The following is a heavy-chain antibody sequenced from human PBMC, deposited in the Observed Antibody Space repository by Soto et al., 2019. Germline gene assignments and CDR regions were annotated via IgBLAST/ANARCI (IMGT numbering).Heavy chain of an antibody. CDR2: ISYDGSNK. Sequence: GGSLRLSCAASGFTFSSYGMHWVRQAPGKGLEWVAVISYDGSNKYYADSVKARFTISRVNSKNTLYLQMNSLRADDTAVYYCAKDSLENYDILTGYYLAPGMDVWGQGTTVTVSS. CDR3: AKDSLENYDILTGYYLAPGMDV. V-gene: IGHV3-30*18. J-gene: IGHJ6*02. CDR1: GFTFSSYG. D-gene: IGHD3-9*01.